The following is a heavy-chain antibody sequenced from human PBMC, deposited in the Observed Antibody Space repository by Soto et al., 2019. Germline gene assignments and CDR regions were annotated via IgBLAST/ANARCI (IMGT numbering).Heavy chain of an antibody. D-gene: IGHD6-19*01. Sequence: ASVKVSCKASGYTFTSYGISCVRQAPGQGLEWMGWISAYNGNTNYAQKLQGRVTMTTDTSTSTAYMELRSLRSDDTAVYYCARDVRVAGTYTLDYWGQGTLVTVSS. V-gene: IGHV1-18*01. CDR3: ARDVRVAGTYTLDY. J-gene: IGHJ4*02. CDR1: GYTFTSYG. CDR2: ISAYNGNT.